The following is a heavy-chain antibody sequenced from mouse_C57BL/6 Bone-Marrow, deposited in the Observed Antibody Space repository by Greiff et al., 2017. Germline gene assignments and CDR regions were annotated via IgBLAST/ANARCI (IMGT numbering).Heavy chain of an antibody. D-gene: IGHD2-1*01. CDR2: ISYAGSN. Sequence: EVQLVESGPGLVKPSQSLSLTCSVTGYSITSGYYWNWIRQFPGNKLEWMGYISYAGSNNYNPSLKNRISITRDTSKNQFFLKLNSVTTEDTATYYCARAGNYDFDYWGQGTTLTVSS. J-gene: IGHJ2*01. V-gene: IGHV3-6*01. CDR3: ARAGNYDFDY. CDR1: GYSITSGYY.